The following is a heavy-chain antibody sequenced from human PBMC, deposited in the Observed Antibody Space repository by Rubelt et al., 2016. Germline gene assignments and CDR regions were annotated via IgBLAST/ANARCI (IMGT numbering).Heavy chain of an antibody. Sequence: GGSLRLSCAASGFTFNSHGMHWVRQAPGKGLEWVAFIRYDGSNKYYPNSVKGRFTIARDNSKNTLYLQMDSLRAEDTAVYYCARALAGIKGPIDYWGQGTLVTVSS. CDR3: ARALAGIKGPIDY. J-gene: IGHJ4*02. CDR2: IRYDGSNK. CDR1: GFTFNSHG. V-gene: IGHV3-30*02. D-gene: IGHD2-21*01.